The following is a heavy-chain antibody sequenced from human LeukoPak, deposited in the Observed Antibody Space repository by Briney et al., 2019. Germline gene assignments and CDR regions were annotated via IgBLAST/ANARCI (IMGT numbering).Heavy chain of an antibody. CDR1: GGSFSSSNFY. D-gene: IGHD3-22*01. CDR3: AKDEGSSGYWYYFDY. CDR2: IYWHGTS. V-gene: IGHV4-39*07. Sequence: PSETLSLTCTVSGGSFSSSNFYWGWIRQPPGKGLEWIGSIYWHGTSTSNPSLKSRVTISVDTSKNQFSLKLSSVTAADTAVYYCAKDEGSSGYWYYFDYWGQGTLVTASS. J-gene: IGHJ4*02.